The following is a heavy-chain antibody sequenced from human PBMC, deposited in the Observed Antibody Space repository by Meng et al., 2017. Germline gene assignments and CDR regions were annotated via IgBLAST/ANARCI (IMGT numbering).Heavy chain of an antibody. J-gene: IGHJ5*02. CDR3: ATDLYRDWFDP. CDR2: VDPEDGET. CDR1: GYTFTDYY. D-gene: IGHD1-26*01. Sequence: ECQPVKAGAEVKKPGATLKISCKVSGYTFTDYYMHWVQQAPGKGLEWMGLVDPEDGETIYAEKFQGRVTITADTSTDTAYMELSSLRSEDTAVYYCATDLYRDWFDPWGQGTLSPSPQ. V-gene: IGHV1-69-2*01.